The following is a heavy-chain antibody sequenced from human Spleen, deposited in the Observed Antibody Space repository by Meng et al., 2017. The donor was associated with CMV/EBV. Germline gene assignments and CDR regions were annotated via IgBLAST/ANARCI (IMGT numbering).Heavy chain of an antibody. J-gene: IGHJ4*02. CDR1: GFRFSDYQ. V-gene: IGHV3-11*01. D-gene: IGHD3-16*01. CDR3: VRDAGGGEGFDS. CDR2: ISGGRTNI. Sequence: CADSGFRFSDYQMAWIRQAPGKGLEWVSAISGGRTNIQYADSVRGRFTISRDNANNSLFLQMNSLRAEDTAVYFCVRDAGGGEGFDSWGQGTLVTVSS.